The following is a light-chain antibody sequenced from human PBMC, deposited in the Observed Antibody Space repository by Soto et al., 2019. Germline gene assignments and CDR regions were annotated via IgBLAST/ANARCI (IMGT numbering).Light chain of an antibody. CDR3: QSYDSSLSGPYVV. V-gene: IGLV1-40*01. Sequence: QSVLTQPPSVSGAPGQRVTISCTGSSSNIGAGYDVHWYQQLPETAPKLLIYGNSNRPSGVPDRFSGSKSGTSASLAITGLQAEDEADYYCQSYDSSLSGPYVVFGGGTKVTVL. J-gene: IGLJ2*01. CDR2: GNS. CDR1: SSNIGAGYD.